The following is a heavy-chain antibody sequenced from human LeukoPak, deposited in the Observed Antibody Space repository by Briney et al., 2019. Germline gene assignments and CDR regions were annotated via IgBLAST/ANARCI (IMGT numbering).Heavy chain of an antibody. V-gene: IGHV3-23*01. CDR2: ISGSGGST. CDR1: GFTFSSYA. Sequence: PGGSLRLSCAASGFTFSSYAMSWVRQAPGKGLEWVSAISGSGGSTYYADSVKGRFTISRDNSKNTLDLQMNSLRAEDTAVYYCARVYSSSWYYFDYWGQGTLVTVSS. J-gene: IGHJ4*02. CDR3: ARVYSSSWYYFDY. D-gene: IGHD6-13*01.